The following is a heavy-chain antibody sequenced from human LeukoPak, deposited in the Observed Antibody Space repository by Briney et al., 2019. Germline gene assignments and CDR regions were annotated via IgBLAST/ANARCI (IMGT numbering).Heavy chain of an antibody. Sequence: SVKVSCKASGGTFSSYAISWVRQAPGQGLEWMGGIIPIFGTANYAQKFQGRVTITADKSTSTAYMELSSLRSEDTAVYYCAGGSSGYVSGYQSNWFDPCGQGPLVIVSS. CDR1: GGTFSSYA. CDR2: IIPIFGTA. D-gene: IGHD5-12*01. J-gene: IGHJ5*02. V-gene: IGHV1-69*06. CDR3: AGGSSGYVSGYQSNWFDP.